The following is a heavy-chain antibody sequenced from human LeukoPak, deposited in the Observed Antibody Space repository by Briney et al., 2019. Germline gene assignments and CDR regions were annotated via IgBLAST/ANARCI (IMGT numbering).Heavy chain of an antibody. CDR1: GFTFSSYG. J-gene: IGHJ3*02. Sequence: PGGSLRLSCAASGFTFSSYGMSWVRQAPGKGLEWVSAISGSGGSTYYAGSVKGRFTISRDNSKNTLYLQMNSLRAEDTAVYYCAKDDYYDSSGYRTDAFDIWGQGTMVTVSS. V-gene: IGHV3-23*01. CDR3: AKDDYYDSSGYRTDAFDI. D-gene: IGHD3-22*01. CDR2: ISGSGGST.